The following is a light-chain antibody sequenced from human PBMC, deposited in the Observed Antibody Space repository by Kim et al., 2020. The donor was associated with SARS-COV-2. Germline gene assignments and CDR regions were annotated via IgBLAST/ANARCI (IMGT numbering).Light chain of an antibody. Sequence: LGQTVMITCQGDSLRSFYASWYQQKPGQAPVLVIYGKNNRPSGIPDRFSGSSSGNTASLTITGAQAEDEADYYCNSRDSSGNHWVFGGGTQLTVL. CDR3: NSRDSSGNHWV. J-gene: IGLJ3*02. CDR1: SLRSFY. V-gene: IGLV3-19*01. CDR2: GKN.